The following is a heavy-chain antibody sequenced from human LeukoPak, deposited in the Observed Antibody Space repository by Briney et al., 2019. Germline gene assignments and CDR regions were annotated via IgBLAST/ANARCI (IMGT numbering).Heavy chain of an antibody. CDR2: IWYDGSNK. D-gene: IGHD3-3*01. Sequence: QSGWSLRLSCAASGFTFRNYDMHWVRQAPGKGLEWVAVIWYDGSNKYYADSVKVRFTMSRDNSKNTLFLQMNSLRVDDTAVYYCARDRSVRYFDLWGRGTLVTVSS. CDR1: GFTFRNYD. CDR3: ARDRSVRYFDL. V-gene: IGHV3-33*01. J-gene: IGHJ2*01.